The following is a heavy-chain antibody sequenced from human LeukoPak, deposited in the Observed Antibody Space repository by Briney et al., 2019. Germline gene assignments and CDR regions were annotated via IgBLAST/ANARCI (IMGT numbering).Heavy chain of an antibody. D-gene: IGHD2-15*01. J-gene: IGHJ4*02. V-gene: IGHV3-23*01. CDR3: AKAPVTTCRGAFCYPFDY. CDR2: ISDTGNT. CDR1: GFTFDDYG. Sequence: GGSLRLSCAASGFTFDDYGMTWVRQAPGKGLELVSAISDTGNTYHADSVKGRFTISRDSSKNTLFLQMNRLRPEDAAVYYCAKAPVTTCRGAFCYPFDYWGLGTLVTVSS.